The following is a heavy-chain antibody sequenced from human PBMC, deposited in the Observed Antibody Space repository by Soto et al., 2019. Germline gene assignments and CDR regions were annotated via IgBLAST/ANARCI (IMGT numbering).Heavy chain of an antibody. CDR3: AKQVAHQFAS. CDR2: IDPSDSYT. D-gene: IGHD5-12*01. CDR1: GYTFTSYW. V-gene: IGHV5-10-1*01. J-gene: IGHJ4*02. Sequence: PGESLKISCKGSGYTFTSYWISWVRQMPGKSLEWMGRIDPSDSYTDYSPSFQGHVTISADKSISTAYLQWSSLKASDTAIYYCAKQVAHQFASWGQGTLVTVSS.